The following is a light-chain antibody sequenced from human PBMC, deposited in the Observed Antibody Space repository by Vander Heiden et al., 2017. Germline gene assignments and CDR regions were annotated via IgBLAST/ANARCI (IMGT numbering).Light chain of an antibody. Sequence: EIVLTQSPGTLYLSPGERATLSCRASQSVSNNYLAWFQQKPGQPPRLLIYGASGRATGIPDRFSGSGSGTGFTLTISRLEPEDSAVYYCQQYGSSPLPFGGGTKVEIK. J-gene: IGKJ4*01. CDR1: QSVSNNY. CDR2: GAS. V-gene: IGKV3-20*01. CDR3: QQYGSSPLP.